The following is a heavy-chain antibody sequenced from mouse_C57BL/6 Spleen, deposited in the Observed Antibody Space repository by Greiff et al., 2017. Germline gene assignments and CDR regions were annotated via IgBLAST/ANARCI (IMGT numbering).Heavy chain of an antibody. Sequence: EVKLMESGGGLVKPGGSLKLSCAASGFTFSSYTMSWVRQTPEKRLEWVATISGGGGNTYYPDSVKGRFTISRDNAKNTLYLQMSSLRSEDTALYYCARHEVLRAHWYFDVWGTGTTVTVSS. J-gene: IGHJ1*03. D-gene: IGHD1-1*01. V-gene: IGHV5-9*01. CDR3: ARHEVLRAHWYFDV. CDR1: GFTFSSYT. CDR2: ISGGGGNT.